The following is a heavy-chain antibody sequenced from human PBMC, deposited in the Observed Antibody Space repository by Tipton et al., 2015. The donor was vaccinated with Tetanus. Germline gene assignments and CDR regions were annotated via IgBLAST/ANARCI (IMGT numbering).Heavy chain of an antibody. D-gene: IGHD2-8*01. V-gene: IGHV4-59*02. CDR3: ARGLIDDFLGSRIYFDS. CDR1: GDSGSRHY. Sequence: TLSLTCSVSGDSGSRHYWNWIRQPPGKALEWIGDIFYSGNSISNPSFRSRATMSVDTSRTLFSLTLIAVTAADTAVYFCARGLIDDFLGSRIYFDSWGPGTLVTVSS. J-gene: IGHJ4*02. CDR2: IFYSGNS.